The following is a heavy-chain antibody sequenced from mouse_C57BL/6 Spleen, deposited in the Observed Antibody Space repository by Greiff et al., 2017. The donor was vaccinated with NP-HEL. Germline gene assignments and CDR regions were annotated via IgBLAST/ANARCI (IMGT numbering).Heavy chain of an antibody. Sequence: EVKLMESGGGLVKPGGSLKLSCAASGFTFSDYGMHWVHQAPEKGLEWVAYISSGSSTIYYADTVKGRFTISRDNAKNTLFLQMTSLRSEDTAMYYCARDGYYSWFAYWGQGTLVTVSA. V-gene: IGHV5-17*01. D-gene: IGHD2-3*01. J-gene: IGHJ3*01. CDR3: ARDGYYSWFAY. CDR2: ISSGSSTI. CDR1: GFTFSDYG.